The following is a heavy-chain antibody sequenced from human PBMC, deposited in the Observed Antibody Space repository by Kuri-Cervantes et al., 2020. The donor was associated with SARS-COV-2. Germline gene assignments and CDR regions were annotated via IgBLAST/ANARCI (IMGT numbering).Heavy chain of an antibody. CDR3: ARDVEHSSWYYYNHHGYMDV. J-gene: IGHJ6*03. CDR2: ISWNSGSI. Sequence: SLKISCAASGFTFDDYAMHWVRQAPGKGLEWVSGISWNSGSIGYADSVKGRFTISRDNAKNSLYLQMNSLRAEDTAVYYCARDVEHSSWYYYNHHGYMDVWGKGTTVTVSS. D-gene: IGHD6-13*01. CDR1: GFTFDDYA. V-gene: IGHV3-9*01.